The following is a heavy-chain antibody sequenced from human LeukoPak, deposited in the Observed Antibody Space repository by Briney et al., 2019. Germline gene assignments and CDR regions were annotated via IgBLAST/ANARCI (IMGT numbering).Heavy chain of an antibody. D-gene: IGHD6-19*01. CDR1: GGSFSGYY. Sequence: SETLSLTCAVYGGSFSGYYWSWIRQPPGKGLEWIGEINHSGSTNYNPSLKSRVTISVDTSKNQFSLKLSSVTAADTGVHYCARLYSSGWYNDAFDIWGQGTMVTVSS. CDR2: INHSGST. CDR3: ARLYSSGWYNDAFDI. J-gene: IGHJ3*02. V-gene: IGHV4-34*01.